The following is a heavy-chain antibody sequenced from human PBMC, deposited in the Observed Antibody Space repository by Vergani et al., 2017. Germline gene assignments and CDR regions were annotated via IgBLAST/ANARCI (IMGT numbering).Heavy chain of an antibody. CDR1: GGSFSGYY. V-gene: IGHV4-34*11. CDR3: ARDWSRYCSGGSCYMNWFDP. J-gene: IGHJ5*02. D-gene: IGHD2-15*01. Sequence: QVQLQQWGAGLLKPSETLSLTCAVYGGSFSGYYWSWIRQPPGKGLEWIGYIYYSGSTNYNPSLKSRVTISVDTSKNQFSLKLSSVTAADTAVYYCARDWSRYCSGGSCYMNWFDPWGQGTLVTVSS. CDR2: IYYSGST.